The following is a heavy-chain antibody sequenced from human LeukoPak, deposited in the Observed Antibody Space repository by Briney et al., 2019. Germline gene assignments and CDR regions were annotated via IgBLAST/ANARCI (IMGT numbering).Heavy chain of an antibody. CDR1: GFTFSSYE. V-gene: IGHV3-48*03. J-gene: IGHJ3*02. D-gene: IGHD2-15*01. CDR3: ARGDCSGGSCYGAFDI. CDR2: ISSSGSTI. Sequence: PGGSLRLSCAASGFTFSSYEMNWVRQAPGKGLEWVSYISSSGSTIYYADSVKGRFTISRDNAKNSLYLHMNSLRAEDTAVYYCARGDCSGGSCYGAFDIWGQGTMVTVSS.